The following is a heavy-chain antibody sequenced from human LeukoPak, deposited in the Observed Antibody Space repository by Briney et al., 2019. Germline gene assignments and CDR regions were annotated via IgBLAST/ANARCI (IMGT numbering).Heavy chain of an antibody. Sequence: SGGSLKLSCVASGFTFSASTMHWVRQAPGKGLEWVAVMSYDGFTKYYADSVKGRFTISRDNSKNTLYLQMNSLRPEDTAVYYCARDRLPSHQDDFDYWGQGTLVTVSS. V-gene: IGHV3-30*04. D-gene: IGHD3-3*01. CDR3: ARDRLPSHQDDFDY. J-gene: IGHJ4*02. CDR1: GFTFSAST. CDR2: MSYDGFTK.